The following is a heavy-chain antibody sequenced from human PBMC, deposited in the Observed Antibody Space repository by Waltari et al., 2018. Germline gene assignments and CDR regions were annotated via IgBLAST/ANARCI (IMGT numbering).Heavy chain of an antibody. CDR3: ARGGVYCSGGSCYSYFDD. Sequence: QVQLVQSGAEVKKPGASVKVSCKASGYTLTSYDINWVRPATGQGLEWMGWRKPNRCNTVYAQEFQGRVTMTRNTSIVTAYSELSSLRSECTAVYYCARGGVYCSGGSCYSYFDDWGQGTLVTVSS. D-gene: IGHD2-15*01. CDR2: RKPNRCNT. V-gene: IGHV1-8*01. J-gene: IGHJ4*02. CDR1: GYTLTSYD.